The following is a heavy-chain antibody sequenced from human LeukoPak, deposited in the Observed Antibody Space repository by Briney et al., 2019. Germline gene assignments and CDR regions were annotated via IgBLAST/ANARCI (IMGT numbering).Heavy chain of an antibody. CDR3: ARVRKGFYYYGMDV. V-gene: IGHV1-46*01. CDR1: GNTFTSYY. J-gene: IGHJ6*02. CDR2: INPSGGST. Sequence: ASVKVSCKASGNTFTSYYMHWVRQAPGQGLEWMGIINPSGGSTSYAQKFQGRVTMTRNTSISTAYMELSSLRSEDTAVYYCARVRKGFYYYGMDVWGQGTTVTVSS.